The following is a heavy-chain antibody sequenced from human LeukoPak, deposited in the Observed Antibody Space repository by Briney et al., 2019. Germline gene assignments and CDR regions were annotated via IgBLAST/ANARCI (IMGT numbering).Heavy chain of an antibody. CDR2: IKSKTDGGTT. CDR3: TTRILGCCSSTSCYYFDY. V-gene: IGHV3-15*01. J-gene: IGHJ4*02. CDR1: GFTFSNAW. Sequence: GGSLRLSCAASGFTFSNAWMSWVRQAPGKGLEWVGRIKSKTDGGTTDYAAPVKGRFTISRDDSKNTLYLQMNSLKTEDTAVYYCTTRILGCCSSTSCYYFDYWGQGTLVTVSS. D-gene: IGHD2-2*01.